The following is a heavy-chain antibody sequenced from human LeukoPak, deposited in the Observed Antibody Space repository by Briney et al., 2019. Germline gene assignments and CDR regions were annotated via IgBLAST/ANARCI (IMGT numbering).Heavy chain of an antibody. CDR1: GFTFSNYA. V-gene: IGHV3-23*01. CDR3: ARDLDAYVVVIAYDAFDI. J-gene: IGHJ3*02. D-gene: IGHD2-21*01. CDR2: ISSSGGST. Sequence: GGSLRLSCAASGFTFSNYAMSWVRQAPGKGLEWASAISSSGGSTYYADSVKGRFTISRDNSKNTLYLQMNSLRAEDTAVYYCARDLDAYVVVIAYDAFDIWGQGTMVTVSS.